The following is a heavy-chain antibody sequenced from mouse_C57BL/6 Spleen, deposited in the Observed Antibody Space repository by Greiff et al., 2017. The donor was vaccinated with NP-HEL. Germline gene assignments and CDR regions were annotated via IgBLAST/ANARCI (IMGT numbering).Heavy chain of an antibody. CDR3: GRGDGNYWDFDV. V-gene: IGHV1-18*01. CDR1: GYTFTDYN. J-gene: IGHJ1*03. D-gene: IGHD2-1*01. Sequence: EVQLQQSGPELVKPGASVKIPCKASGYTFTDYNMDWVKQSHGKSLEWIGDINPNNGGTIYNQKFKGKATLTVDKSSSTAYMELRSLTSEDTAVYYWGRGDGNYWDFDVWGTGTTVTVSS. CDR2: INPNNGGT.